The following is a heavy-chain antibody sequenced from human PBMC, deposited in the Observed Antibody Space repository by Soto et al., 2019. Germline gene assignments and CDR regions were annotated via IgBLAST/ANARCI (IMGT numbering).Heavy chain of an antibody. Sequence: SETLSLTCAVSGGSISSTNWWSWVRQPPGKGLEWIGEIYHSGSTNSNPSLKSRVTMSVDKSKNQFSLILNSVTAADTAVYYCARDSPIYPHTYYSYWGQGTLVTVS. J-gene: IGHJ4*02. V-gene: IGHV4-4*02. CDR3: ARDSPIYPHTYYSY. CDR1: GGSISSTNW. D-gene: IGHD3-16*01. CDR2: IYHSGST.